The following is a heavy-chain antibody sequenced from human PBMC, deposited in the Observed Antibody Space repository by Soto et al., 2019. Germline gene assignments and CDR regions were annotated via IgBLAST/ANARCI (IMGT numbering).Heavy chain of an antibody. Sequence: GGSLRLSCAASGCSFSDYYINWVRQAPGKGLEWVGRTRNKASSYTTDYAAFVKGRFTISRDDSKNLIYLQMNSLKTDDTAMYYCARDGASSTEYTWNYGTYFDYWGQGALVTVSS. D-gene: IGHD1-7*01. V-gene: IGHV3-72*01. J-gene: IGHJ4*02. CDR3: ARDGASSTEYTWNYGTYFDY. CDR1: GCSFSDYY. CDR2: TRNKASSYTT.